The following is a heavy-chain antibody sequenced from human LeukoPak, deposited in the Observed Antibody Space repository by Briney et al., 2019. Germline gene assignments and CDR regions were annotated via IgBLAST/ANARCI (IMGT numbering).Heavy chain of an antibody. Sequence: PGGSLRPSCAASGFTFSSYWMHWVRQAPGKGLVWVSRINSDGSSTSYADSVKGRFTISRDNAKNTLYLQMNSLRAEDTAVYYCARGGGYSYGLGHWYFDLWGRGTLVTVSS. V-gene: IGHV3-74*01. CDR3: ARGGGYSYGLGHWYFDL. CDR2: INSDGSST. D-gene: IGHD5-18*01. CDR1: GFTFSSYW. J-gene: IGHJ2*01.